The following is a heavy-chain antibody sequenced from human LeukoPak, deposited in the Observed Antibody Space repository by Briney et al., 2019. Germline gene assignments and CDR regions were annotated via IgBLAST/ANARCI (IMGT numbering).Heavy chain of an antibody. D-gene: IGHD3-16*01. Sequence: ASVKVSCKASGYTFTGYYMHWVRQAPGQGLEWMGWINPNSGGTDYAQKLQGRVTMTRDTSISTAYMELSRLRSDDTAVYYCATRGESRAFDIWGQGTMVTVSS. CDR1: GYTFTGYY. CDR3: ATRGESRAFDI. J-gene: IGHJ3*02. CDR2: INPNSGGT. V-gene: IGHV1-2*02.